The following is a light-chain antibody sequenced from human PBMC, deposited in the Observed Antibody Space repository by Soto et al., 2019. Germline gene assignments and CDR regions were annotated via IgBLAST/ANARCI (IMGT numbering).Light chain of an antibody. CDR3: QTWGTGIHYV. V-gene: IGLV4-69*01. CDR2: LNSDGSH. J-gene: IGLJ1*01. CDR1: SGHSSYA. Sequence: QPVLTQSPSASASLGASVKLTCTLSSGHSSYAIAWHQQQPEKGPRYLMKLNSDGSHSKGDGIPDRFSGSSSGAERYLTISSLQSEDEADDYCQTWGTGIHYVFGTGTKLTVL.